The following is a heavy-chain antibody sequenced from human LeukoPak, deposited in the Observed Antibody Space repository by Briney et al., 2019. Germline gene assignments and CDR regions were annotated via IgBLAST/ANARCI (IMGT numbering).Heavy chain of an antibody. V-gene: IGHV4-34*01. CDR3: ARHFPTAFYYDSSGARVDV. J-gene: IGHJ6*04. CDR2: INHSGST. CDR1: GGSFSGYY. D-gene: IGHD3-22*01. Sequence: PSETLSLTFAVYGGSFSGYYWSWIRQPPGKGLEWIGEINHSGSTNYNPSLKSRVTISVDTSKNQFSLKLSSVTAADTAVYYCARHFPTAFYYDSSGARVDVWGKGTTVTVSS.